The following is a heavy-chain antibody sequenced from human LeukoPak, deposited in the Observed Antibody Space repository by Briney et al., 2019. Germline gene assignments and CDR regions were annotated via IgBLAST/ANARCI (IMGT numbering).Heavy chain of an antibody. V-gene: IGHV4-4*02. D-gene: IGHD6-25*01. CDR1: GGSVSGTNW. CDR3: AREGGFYRPLDY. J-gene: IGHJ4*02. Sequence: SETLSLTCGVSGGSVSGTNWWTWIRQPPGKGLEWIGEVHLDGRTNFNPSLKSRLTMSVDLSENHVSLKLTSVTAADTAVYYCAREGGFYRPLDYSGQGTLVTVSS. CDR2: VHLDGRT.